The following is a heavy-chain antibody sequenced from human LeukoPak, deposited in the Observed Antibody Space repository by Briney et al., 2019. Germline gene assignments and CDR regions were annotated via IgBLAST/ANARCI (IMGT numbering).Heavy chain of an antibody. V-gene: IGHV1-2*06. D-gene: IGHD2-15*01. J-gene: IGHJ5*02. Sequence: GASVKVSCKASGYTFTGYYMHWVRQAPGQGLEWMERINPNSGGTNYAQKFQGRVTMTRDTSISTAYMELSRLRSDDTAVYYCARSSRVVVAATQGWFDPWGQGTLVTVSS. CDR1: GYTFTGYY. CDR2: INPNSGGT. CDR3: ARSSRVVVAATQGWFDP.